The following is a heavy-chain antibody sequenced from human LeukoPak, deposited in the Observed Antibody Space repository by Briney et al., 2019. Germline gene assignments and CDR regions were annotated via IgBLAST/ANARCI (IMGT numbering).Heavy chain of an antibody. CDR1: GYTFTGYY. CDR2: INPNSGGT. Sequence: GASVKVSCKASGYTFTGYYMHWVRQAPGQGLEWMGRINPNSGGTNYAQKFQGRVTMTRDTPISTAYMELSRLRSDDTAVYYCARELGYCSGGSCYSGRYWGQGTLVTVSS. V-gene: IGHV1-2*06. CDR3: ARELGYCSGGSCYSGRY. D-gene: IGHD2-15*01. J-gene: IGHJ4*02.